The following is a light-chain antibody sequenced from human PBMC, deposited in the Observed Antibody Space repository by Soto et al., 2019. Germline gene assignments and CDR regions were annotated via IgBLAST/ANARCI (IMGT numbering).Light chain of an antibody. CDR1: QSISSW. Sequence: DIQMTQSPSTLSASVGDRVTITCRASQSISSWLAWYQQKPGKAPKLLIYKASSLESGVPSRFSGSGSGTELTLTISSLQPDDFATYYCQQYKSYPYTFGQGTKLEIK. CDR2: KAS. J-gene: IGKJ2*01. V-gene: IGKV1-5*03. CDR3: QQYKSYPYT.